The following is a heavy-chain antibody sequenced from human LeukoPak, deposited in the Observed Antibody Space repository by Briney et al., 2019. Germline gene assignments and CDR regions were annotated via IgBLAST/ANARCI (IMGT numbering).Heavy chain of an antibody. D-gene: IGHD2-15*01. CDR2: INPNSGGT. V-gene: IGHV1-2*02. Sequence: ASVKVSCKASGYTFTGYYMHWVRQAPGQGLDWMGWINPNSGGTNYAQKFQGRVTMTRDTSISTAYMELSRLRSDDTAVYYCARAGSLYCSGGSCYSLPGDYWGQGTLVTVSS. CDR1: GYTFTGYY. J-gene: IGHJ4*02. CDR3: ARAGSLYCSGGSCYSLPGDY.